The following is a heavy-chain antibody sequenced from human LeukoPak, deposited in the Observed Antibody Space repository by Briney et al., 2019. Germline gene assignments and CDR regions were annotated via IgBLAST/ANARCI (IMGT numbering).Heavy chain of an antibody. V-gene: IGHV4-39*02. D-gene: IGHD6-19*01. CDR1: VGSISSSSYY. J-gene: IGHJ4*02. CDR3: ARLGLHSSGWHIYYYDY. CDR2: INYGGST. Sequence: SETLSLTCTVSVGSISSSSYYWGWIRQPPGKGLEWIGNINYGGSTIYNPSLKSRVTISVDTSRNYFSLKVTSVTAADTAMYYCARLGLHSSGWHIYYYDYWGQGSLVIVSS.